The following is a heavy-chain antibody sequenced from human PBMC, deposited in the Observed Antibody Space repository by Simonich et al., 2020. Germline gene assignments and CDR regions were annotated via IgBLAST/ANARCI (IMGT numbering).Heavy chain of an antibody. J-gene: IGHJ4*02. CDR3: ARELSKNGEAAAGYYFDY. Sequence: QVQLVESGGGVVQPGRSLRLSCAASGFTFSSYAMHWVRQAPGKGLEWVAVISYDGNNKYYADSGKGRFTISRDNSKNTLYLQMNSLRAEDTAVYYCARELSKNGEAAAGYYFDYWGQGTLVTVSS. CDR2: ISYDGNNK. V-gene: IGHV3-30*07. CDR1: GFTFSSYA. D-gene: IGHD6-13*01.